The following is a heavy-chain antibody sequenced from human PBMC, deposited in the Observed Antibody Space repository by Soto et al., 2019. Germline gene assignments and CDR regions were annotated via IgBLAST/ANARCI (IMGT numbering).Heavy chain of an antibody. V-gene: IGHV1-3*01. Sequence: QVQLVQSGAEVKKPGASVKVSCKASGYTFTSYAMHWVRQAPGQRLEWMGWINAGNGNTKYSQKFXXXGTITRDTSAXXAXMXPSSLRSEDTAVYYCARSYYDILTGYYRVGIGYFQHWGQGTLVTVSS. J-gene: IGHJ1*01. D-gene: IGHD3-9*01. CDR1: GYTFTSYA. CDR3: ARSYYDILTGYYRVGIGYFQH. CDR2: INAGNGNT.